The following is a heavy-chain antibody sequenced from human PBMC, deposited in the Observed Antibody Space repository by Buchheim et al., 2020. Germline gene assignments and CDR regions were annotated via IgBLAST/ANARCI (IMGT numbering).Heavy chain of an antibody. CDR2: ISGSGGST. D-gene: IGHD6-19*01. CDR3: AKEGSSGWLYYYYYYGMDV. CDR1: GFPFSSYA. V-gene: IGHV3-23*01. Sequence: EVQLLESGGGLVQPGGSLRLSCAASGFPFSSYAMSWVRQAPGKGLEWVSAISGSGGSTYYADSVKGRFTISRDNSKNTLYLQMNSLRAEDTAVYYCAKEGSSGWLYYYYYYGMDVWGQGTT. J-gene: IGHJ6*02.